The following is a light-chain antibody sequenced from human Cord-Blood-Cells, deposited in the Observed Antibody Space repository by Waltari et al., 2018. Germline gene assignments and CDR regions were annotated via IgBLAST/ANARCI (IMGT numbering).Light chain of an antibody. Sequence: DCVMTQSPDSLAVSLGERAPINCKSSQSVLYSSNNKNYLAWSQQKPGQPPKLLIYLASTRESGVPDRFSGSGSGTDFTLTISSLQAEDVAVYYCQQYYSTPYTFGQGTKLEIK. J-gene: IGKJ2*01. CDR2: LAS. V-gene: IGKV4-1*01. CDR1: QSVLYSSNNKNY. CDR3: QQYYSTPYT.